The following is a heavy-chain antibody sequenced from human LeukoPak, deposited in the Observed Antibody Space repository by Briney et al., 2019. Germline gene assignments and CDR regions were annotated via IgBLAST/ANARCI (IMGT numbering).Heavy chain of an antibody. V-gene: IGHV1-58*02. D-gene: IGHD1-26*01. CDR3: AAERATGNWFDP. Sequence: SVTVSCKASGFTFTSSAMQWVRQARGQRLEWIGWIVVGSGNTNYAQKFQERVTITRDMSTSTAYMELSSLRSEDTAVYYCAAERATGNWFDPWGQGTLVTVSS. CDR2: IVVGSGNT. CDR1: GFTFTSSA. J-gene: IGHJ5*02.